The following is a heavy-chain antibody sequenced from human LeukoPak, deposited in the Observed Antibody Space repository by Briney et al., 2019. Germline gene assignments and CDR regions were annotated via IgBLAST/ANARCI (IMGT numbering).Heavy chain of an antibody. Sequence: SETLSLTCTVSGGSISSGDYYWGWIRQSPGKGLEWIGSMYYTTNTYYNPSLKSRVTISVDTSKNQFSLKLSSVTAADTAVYYCARLLEGSGKRGAFDIWGQGTMVTVSS. D-gene: IGHD3-10*01. J-gene: IGHJ3*02. CDR1: GGSISSGDYY. CDR2: MYYTTNT. V-gene: IGHV4-39*01. CDR3: ARLLEGSGKRGAFDI.